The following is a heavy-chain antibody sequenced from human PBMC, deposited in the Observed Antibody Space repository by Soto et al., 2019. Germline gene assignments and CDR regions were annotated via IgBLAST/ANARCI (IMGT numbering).Heavy chain of an antibody. Sequence: PGGSLRLSCAASGFTFSSYAMSWVRQAPGKGLKWVSAISGSGGSTYYADSVKGRFTISRDNSKNTLYLQMNSLRAEDTAVYYCAKSVVNGSLNYFDPWGQGTLVTVSS. D-gene: IGHD3-10*01. CDR3: AKSVVNGSLNYFDP. CDR1: GFTFSSYA. CDR2: ISGSGGST. J-gene: IGHJ4*02. V-gene: IGHV3-23*01.